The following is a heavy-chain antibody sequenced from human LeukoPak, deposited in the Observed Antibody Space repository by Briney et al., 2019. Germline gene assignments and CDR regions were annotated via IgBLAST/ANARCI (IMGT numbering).Heavy chain of an antibody. J-gene: IGHJ4*02. D-gene: IGHD2-8*01. V-gene: IGHV3-23*01. CDR2: ISGNGDST. CDR1: GFTLSSYA. Sequence: PGGSLRLSCAASGFTLSSYAMSWVRQAPGKGLEWVSAISGNGDSTYYADSVKGRLTISRDNSKNTLYLQMNSLRAEDTAVYYCARVTNLAFYYFDYWGQGTLVTVSS. CDR3: ARVTNLAFYYFDY.